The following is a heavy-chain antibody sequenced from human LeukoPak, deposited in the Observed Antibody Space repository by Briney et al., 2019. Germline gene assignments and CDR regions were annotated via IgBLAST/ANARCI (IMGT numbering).Heavy chain of an antibody. V-gene: IGHV3-30*18. J-gene: IGHJ1*01. CDR1: GFTFSSYG. CDR2: ISYDGGNK. CDR3: AKDTRYSGYDYRLAEYFQY. D-gene: IGHD5-12*01. Sequence: GGSLRLSCAASGFTFSSYGMHWVRQAPGKGLEWVAVISYDGGNKYYADSVKGRFTISRDNSKNTLYLQMSSLRAEDAAVYYCAKDTRYSGYDYRLAEYFQYWGQGTLVTVSS.